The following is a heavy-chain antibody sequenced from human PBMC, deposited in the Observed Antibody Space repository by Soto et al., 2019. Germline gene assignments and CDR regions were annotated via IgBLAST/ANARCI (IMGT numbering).Heavy chain of an antibody. J-gene: IGHJ4*02. CDR2: INHSGST. V-gene: IGHV4-34*02. CDR3: AGNIVVTISSFDY. D-gene: IGHD5-12*01. Sequence: QVQLQQWGAGLLKPSETLSLTCAVYGESFSGYYWSWIRQPPGKGLEWIGEINHSGSTNYNPSLKSRVTMSVDTSKSQFSLKLSSVTAADTAMYYCAGNIVVTISSFDYWGQGTLVTVSS. CDR1: GESFSGYY.